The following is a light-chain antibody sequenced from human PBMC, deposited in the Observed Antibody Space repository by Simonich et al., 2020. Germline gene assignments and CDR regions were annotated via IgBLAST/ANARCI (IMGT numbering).Light chain of an antibody. V-gene: IGKV4-1*01. Sequence: DIVLTQSPDSLAVSLGERATIKCKSSQSVLYSSNNKNYLAWYQQKPGQTPKLLIYWAPTRESGVPDRFSGSGSGTEFTLTISSLQAEDVAVYYCQQYYSTPQTFGQGTKVEIK. J-gene: IGKJ1*01. CDR3: QQYYSTPQT. CDR1: QSVLYSSNNKNY. CDR2: WAP.